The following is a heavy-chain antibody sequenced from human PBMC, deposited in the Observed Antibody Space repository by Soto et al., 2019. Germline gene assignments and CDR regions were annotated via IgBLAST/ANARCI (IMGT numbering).Heavy chain of an antibody. J-gene: IGHJ5*02. CDR1: GGTFSSYA. D-gene: IGHD6-13*01. CDR3: ARVIAAPPPTFDP. Sequence: SVKVSCKASGGTFSSYAISWVRQAPGQGLEWMGGIIPIFGTANYAQKFQGRVTITADESTSTAYMELSSLRPEDTAVYYCARVIAAPPPTFDPWGQGTLVTVSS. V-gene: IGHV1-69*13. CDR2: IIPIFGTA.